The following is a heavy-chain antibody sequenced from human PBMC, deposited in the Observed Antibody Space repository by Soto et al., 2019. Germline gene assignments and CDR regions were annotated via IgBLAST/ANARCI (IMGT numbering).Heavy chain of an antibody. CDR1: GGSVNIGTYY. CDR3: TRGGDPYKTGH. D-gene: IGHD2-21*01. Sequence: QVQLQESGPGLVKPSETLSLTCTVTGGSVNIGTYYWSWLRQPPGKGLEWIGFIHYSGSTNYNPSLKGRVTMSVDTSKNQFSLKLTSVNTADTAIYYCTRGGDPYKTGHWGQGTLVTVSS. J-gene: IGHJ4*02. V-gene: IGHV4-61*01. CDR2: IHYSGST.